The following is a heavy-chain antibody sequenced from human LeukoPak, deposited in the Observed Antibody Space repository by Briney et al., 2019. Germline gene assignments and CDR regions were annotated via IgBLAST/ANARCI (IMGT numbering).Heavy chain of an antibody. V-gene: IGHV3-21*01. Sequence: TGGSLRLSCAASGFTFSSYSMNWVRQAPGKGLEWVSSISSSSSSYIYYADSVKGRFTISRDNAKNSLYLQMNSLRAEDTAVYYCARDRTDGTFGYWGQGTLVTVSS. CDR1: GFTFSSYS. CDR3: ARDRTDGTFGY. CDR2: ISSSSSSYI. J-gene: IGHJ4*02. D-gene: IGHD1-14*01.